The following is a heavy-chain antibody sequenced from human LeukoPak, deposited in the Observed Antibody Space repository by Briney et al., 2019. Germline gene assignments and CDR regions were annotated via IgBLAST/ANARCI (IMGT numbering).Heavy chain of an antibody. CDR3: AREQAVAGPGDAAVDV. Sequence: GVSLRLSCAASGFTFSNYGMHWVRQVPGKGLEWVAVIWNDGSNKYYTDSVKGRFAISRDNSKNTLHLQMSSLRADDTALYYCAREQAVAGPGDAAVDVWGQGTMVTVSS. CDR1: GFTFSNYG. CDR2: IWNDGSNK. D-gene: IGHD6-19*01. J-gene: IGHJ3*01. V-gene: IGHV3-33*01.